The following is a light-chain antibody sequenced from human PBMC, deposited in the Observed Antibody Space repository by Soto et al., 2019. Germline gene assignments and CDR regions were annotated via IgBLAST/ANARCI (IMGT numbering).Light chain of an antibody. CDR3: QQYLSIHRT. Sequence: DIVMTQSPDSLAVSLGERATINCKSSQSLLYSSNSKNYLAWYQRKSGQPPKLLIYWASTRESGVPDRFSGSGSGTDFTLTISSLQADDVAVYYCQQYLSIHRTFGQGTKVEIK. CDR2: WAS. V-gene: IGKV4-1*01. CDR1: QSLLYSSNSKNY. J-gene: IGKJ1*01.